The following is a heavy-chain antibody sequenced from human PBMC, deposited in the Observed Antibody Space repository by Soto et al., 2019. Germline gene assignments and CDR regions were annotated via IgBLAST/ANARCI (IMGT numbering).Heavy chain of an antibody. V-gene: IGHV3-48*03. CDR2: IGTSGKTI. CDR1: GVTFSSYE. Sequence: PGGSLRLSCAVSGVTFSSYEMNWVRQAPGKGLEWVSYIGTSGKTIYYADSVRGRFTISRDNAKNSLYLQMNSLRAEDTAVYYCARDADYDILSGYLLAPGVMDVCGQGTTVTVS. J-gene: IGHJ6*02. CDR3: ARDADYDILSGYLLAPGVMDV. D-gene: IGHD3-9*01.